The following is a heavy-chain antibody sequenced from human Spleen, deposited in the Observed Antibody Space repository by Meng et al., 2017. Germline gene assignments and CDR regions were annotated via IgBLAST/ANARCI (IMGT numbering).Heavy chain of an antibody. V-gene: IGHV4-38-2*01. CDR1: GYSITGSYN. D-gene: IGHD6-19*01. J-gene: IGHJ6*02. Sequence: SETLSLTCAVSGYSITGSYNWGWIRQSPGKGLEWSGSIYQSGSTYYNPSLKRRVTMSADTCKNQFTLKLTSVTATDTDVYYCAGGAVGTLMFYHAMDVWGQGTTVTVSS. CDR2: IYQSGST. CDR3: AGGAVGTLMFYHAMDV.